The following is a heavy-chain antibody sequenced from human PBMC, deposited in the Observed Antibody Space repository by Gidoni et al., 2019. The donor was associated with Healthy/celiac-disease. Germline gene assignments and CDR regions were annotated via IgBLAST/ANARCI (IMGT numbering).Heavy chain of an antibody. Sequence: QVQLVESGGGVVQPGRSLRLSCAASGFTFSSYGMHWVRQAPGKGLEWVAVIWYDGSNKYYADSVKGRFTISRDNSKNTLYLQMNSLRAEDTAVYYCARDLIVGALDYWGQGTLVTVSS. CDR2: IWYDGSNK. CDR3: ARDLIVGALDY. V-gene: IGHV3-33*01. D-gene: IGHD1-26*01. CDR1: GFTFSSYG. J-gene: IGHJ4*02.